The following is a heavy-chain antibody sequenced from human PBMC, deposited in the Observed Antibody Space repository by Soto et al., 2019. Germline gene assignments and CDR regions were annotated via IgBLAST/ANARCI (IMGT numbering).Heavy chain of an antibody. D-gene: IGHD6-13*01. Sequence: GESLKISCQCSGYTFSNFWIGWVRQLPGKGLEWMGIIYPGDHETRYSPSFHGKVTISAYKSINTAYLQWNSLEASDTAFYFCARSPRSSPYFDYWGQXTLVTVSS. CDR2: IYPGDHET. CDR3: ARSPRSSPYFDY. CDR1: GYTFSNFW. V-gene: IGHV5-51*01. J-gene: IGHJ4*02.